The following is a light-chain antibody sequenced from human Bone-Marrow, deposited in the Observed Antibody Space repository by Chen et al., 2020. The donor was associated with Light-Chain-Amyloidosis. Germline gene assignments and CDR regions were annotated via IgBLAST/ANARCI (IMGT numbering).Light chain of an antibody. V-gene: IGLV2-14*01. CDR2: EVT. CDR3: SSYTITNTLV. Sequence: QSALTQPASVSGSPGQSITISCTGTSSDVGGDNHVSWYQQHPDKAPKLMIYEVTNRPSWVPDRFSGSNSDNTASLTSSGLQTEDEADYFCSSYTITNTLVFGSGTRVTVL. J-gene: IGLJ1*01. CDR1: SSDVGGDNH.